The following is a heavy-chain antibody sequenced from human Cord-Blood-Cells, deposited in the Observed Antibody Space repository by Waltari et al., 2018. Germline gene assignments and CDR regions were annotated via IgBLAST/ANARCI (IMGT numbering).Heavy chain of an antibody. CDR1: GGSFSGYY. J-gene: IGHJ5*02. CDR3: ARGGACSSTSCYNWFDP. D-gene: IGHD2-2*01. V-gene: IGHV4-34*01. CDR2: IKHSGST. Sequence: QVQLQQWGAGLLKPSETLSLTCAVYGGSFSGYYWSWIRQPPGKGLEWIGEIKHSGSTNDNPSLKSRVTISVDTSKNQFSLKLSSVTAADTAVYYCARGGACSSTSCYNWFDPWGQGTLVTVSS.